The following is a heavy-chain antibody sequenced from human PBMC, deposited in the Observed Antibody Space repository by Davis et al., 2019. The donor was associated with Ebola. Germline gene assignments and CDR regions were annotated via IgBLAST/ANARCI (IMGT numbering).Heavy chain of an antibody. CDR1: GFTFSSYW. CDR3: ARDPRYSGYRLDY. D-gene: IGHD5-12*01. Sequence: HTGGSLRLSCAASGFTFSSYWMHWVRQVPGKGLVWVSRINSDGSSTSYADSVKGRFTISRDNAKNTLYLQMNSLRAEDTAVYYCARDPRYSGYRLDYWGQGTLVTVSS. V-gene: IGHV3-74*01. CDR2: INSDGSST. J-gene: IGHJ4*02.